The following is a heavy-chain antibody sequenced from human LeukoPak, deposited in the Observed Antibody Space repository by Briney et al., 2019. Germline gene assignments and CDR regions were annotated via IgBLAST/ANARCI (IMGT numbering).Heavy chain of an antibody. D-gene: IGHD6-19*01. V-gene: IGHV4-31*03. CDR1: GGSISSGGYY. CDR3: VRRIAVAGLFDY. CDR2: IYYSGST. J-gene: IGHJ4*02. Sequence: SQTLSLTCTVSGGSISSGGYYWSWIRQHPGKGLEWIGYIYYSGSTYYNPSMKSRVTISEDTSKNQFSLKLSSVTAADTAVYYCVRRIAVAGLFDYWGQGTLVTVSS.